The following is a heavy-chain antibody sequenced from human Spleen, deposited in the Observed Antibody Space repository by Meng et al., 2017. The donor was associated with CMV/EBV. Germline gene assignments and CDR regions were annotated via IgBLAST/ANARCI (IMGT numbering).Heavy chain of an antibody. CDR3: AREDVVPAAISDYYYGMDV. D-gene: IGHD2-2*02. CDR2: ISSSSSTI. J-gene: IGHJ6*02. CDR1: GFTFSSYS. V-gene: IGHV3-48*04. Sequence: GESLKISCAASGFTFSSYSMNWVRQAPGKGLEWVSYISSSSSTIYYADSVKGRFTISRDNAKNSLYLQMNSLRAEDTAVYYCAREDVVPAAISDYYYGMDVWGQGTTVTVSS.